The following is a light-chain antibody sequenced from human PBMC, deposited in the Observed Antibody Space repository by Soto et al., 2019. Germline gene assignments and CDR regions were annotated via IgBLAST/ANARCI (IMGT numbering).Light chain of an antibody. CDR3: SAYTARSTLV. CDR1: MRDVGAYNL. Sequence: QSALTQPASVSGSAGQSITISCSGTMRDVGAYNLVSWYQQHPGTAPKLIIYEVRNRPSGISSRFSGSRSDNTASLTISGLQSEDDGYYYCSAYTARSTLVFGGGTKLTVL. V-gene: IGLV2-14*01. J-gene: IGLJ3*02. CDR2: EVR.